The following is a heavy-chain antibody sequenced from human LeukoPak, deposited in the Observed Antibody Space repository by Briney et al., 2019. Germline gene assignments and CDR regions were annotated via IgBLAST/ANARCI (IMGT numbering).Heavy chain of an antibody. CDR1: GFSFSSYW. CDR2: IRSKANSYAT. Sequence: GGSLRLSCAASGFSFSSYWMSWVRQASGKGLEWVGRIRSKANSYATAYAASVKGRFTISRDDSKNTAYLQMNSLKTEDTAVYYCTGGDHWGQGTLVTVSS. CDR3: TGGDH. J-gene: IGHJ4*02. V-gene: IGHV3-73*01.